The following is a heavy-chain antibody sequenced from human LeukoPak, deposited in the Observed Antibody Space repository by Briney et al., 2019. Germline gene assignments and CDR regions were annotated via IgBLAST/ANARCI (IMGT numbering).Heavy chain of an antibody. V-gene: IGHV4-39*01. CDR1: GGTISSSSYY. J-gene: IGHJ3*02. D-gene: IGHD3-22*01. CDR2: IYYSGST. Sequence: IPSETLSLTCTVSGGTISSSSYYWGWIRQPPGKGLEWIGSIYYSGSTYYNPSLKSRVTISVDTSKNQFSLKLSSVTAADTAVYYCARRLRTTRIFSTYYYDSSGYGGAIDIWGQGTMVTVSS. CDR3: ARRLRTTRIFSTYYYDSSGYGGAIDI.